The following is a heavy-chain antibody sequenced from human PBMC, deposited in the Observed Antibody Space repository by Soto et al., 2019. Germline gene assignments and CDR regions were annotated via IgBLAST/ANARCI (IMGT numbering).Heavy chain of an antibody. CDR1: GFTFSNVW. J-gene: IGHJ4*02. CDR2: IKRRADGGTT. Sequence: PGGSLRLSCAASGFTFSNVWMSWVRQAPGKGLEWVGCIKRRADGGTTGYATPVRGRFTVSRDDSKNTLYLQMNSLKTEDTAVYYCTAGYCSGGSCYSVVYWGQGTLVTVSS. D-gene: IGHD2-15*01. CDR3: TAGYCSGGSCYSVVY. V-gene: IGHV3-15*01.